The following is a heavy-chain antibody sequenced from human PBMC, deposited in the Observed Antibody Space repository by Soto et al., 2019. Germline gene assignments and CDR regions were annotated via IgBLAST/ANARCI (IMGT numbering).Heavy chain of an antibody. CDR3: ARSGSVPHYYYGLDV. Sequence: ASVKVSCKTSGYTFSRSGISWVRQAPGQGLEWMGWISTYNGDANYAQKNQGRVTMTTDTSTSTAFMELGSLTSDGTAVYYCARSGSVPHYYYGLDVWGQ. V-gene: IGHV1-18*01. D-gene: IGHD1-26*01. CDR2: ISTYNGDA. J-gene: IGHJ6*02. CDR1: GYTFSRSG.